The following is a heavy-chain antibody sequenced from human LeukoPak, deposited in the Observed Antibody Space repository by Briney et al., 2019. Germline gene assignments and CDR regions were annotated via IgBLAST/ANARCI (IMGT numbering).Heavy chain of an antibody. CDR2: IIPIFGTA. J-gene: IGHJ4*02. Sequence: ASVKVSCKASGGTFSSYAISWVRQAPGQGLEWMGGIIPIFGTANYAQKFQGRVTITADESTSTVYMELSSLRSEDTAVYYCARAMVRGLSNPFDYWGQGTLVTVSS. CDR3: ARAMVRGLSNPFDY. D-gene: IGHD3-10*01. V-gene: IGHV1-69*13. CDR1: GGTFSSYA.